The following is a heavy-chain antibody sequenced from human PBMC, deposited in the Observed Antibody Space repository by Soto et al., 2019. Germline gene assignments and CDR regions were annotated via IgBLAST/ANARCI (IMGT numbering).Heavy chain of an antibody. J-gene: IGHJ6*02. CDR3: AKDDLWGSSWYTYYYYGMDV. D-gene: IGHD6-13*01. Sequence: GGSLRLSCAASGFTFSSYGMHWVRQAPGKGLEWVSAISGSGGSTYYADSVKGRFTISRDNSKNTLYLQMNSLRAEDTAVYYCAKDDLWGSSWYTYYYYGMDVWGQGTTVTVSS. CDR2: ISGSGGST. V-gene: IGHV3-23*01. CDR1: GFTFSSYG.